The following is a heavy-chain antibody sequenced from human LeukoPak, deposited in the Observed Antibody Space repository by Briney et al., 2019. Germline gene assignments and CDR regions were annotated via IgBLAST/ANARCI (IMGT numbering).Heavy chain of an antibody. CDR3: AGSKVEMATIWDY. CDR1: GGSISSYF. J-gene: IGHJ4*02. Sequence: SETLSLTCTVSGGSISSYFWSWIRQPPGKGLEWIGYIFYSGSTNYNPSLRSRVTISIDTSKTLFSLKVSSVTAADTAVYYCAGSKVEMATIWDYWGQGTLVTVSS. D-gene: IGHD5-24*01. V-gene: IGHV4-59*01. CDR2: IFYSGST.